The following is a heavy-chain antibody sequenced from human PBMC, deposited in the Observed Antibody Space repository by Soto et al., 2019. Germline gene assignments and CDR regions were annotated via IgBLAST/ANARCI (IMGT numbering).Heavy chain of an antibody. CDR2: INAGNGNT. CDR3: SRVGVQRGSQHY. J-gene: IGHJ4*02. V-gene: IGHV1-3*01. D-gene: IGHD3-10*01. Sequence: ASLNLSCKACGEAITRSTEHLVRRAPLEKKEWMGWINAGNGNTKNSQKFQGRVTITRDTSASTAYMELSSLRSEDTAVFYCSRVGVQRGSQHYWGPGPL. CDR1: GEAITRST.